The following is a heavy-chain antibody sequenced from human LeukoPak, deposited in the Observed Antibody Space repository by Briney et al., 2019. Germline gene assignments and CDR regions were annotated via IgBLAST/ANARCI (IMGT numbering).Heavy chain of an antibody. J-gene: IGHJ4*02. Sequence: GASVKVSCKASGYTFTGYYMHWVRQAPGQGLEWMGRINPNSGGTNYAQKFQGRVTMTRDTSISTAYMELSRLRSDDTAVYYCAREGINRSGGSCYSSFDYWGQGTLVTVSS. CDR1: GYTFTGYY. CDR2: INPNSGGT. D-gene: IGHD2-15*01. CDR3: AREGINRSGGSCYSSFDY. V-gene: IGHV1-2*06.